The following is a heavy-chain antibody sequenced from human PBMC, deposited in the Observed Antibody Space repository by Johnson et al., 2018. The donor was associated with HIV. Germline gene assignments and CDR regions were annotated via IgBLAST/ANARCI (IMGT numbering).Heavy chain of an antibody. V-gene: IGHV3-7*04. D-gene: IGHD1-26*01. CDR3: ARASYVDAFDI. Sequence: EVQLVESGGGVVQPGGSLRLSCAASGFTFSTYWMSWVRQAPGKGLEWVANIKQDGSEKYYVDSVKGRFTISRDNAKNSLYLQMNSLRAEDTAVYYCARASYVDAFDIWGQGTMVTVSS. CDR2: IKQDGSEK. J-gene: IGHJ3*02. CDR1: GFTFSTYW.